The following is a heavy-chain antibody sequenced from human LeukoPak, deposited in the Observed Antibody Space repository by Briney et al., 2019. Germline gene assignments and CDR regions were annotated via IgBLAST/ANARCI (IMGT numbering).Heavy chain of an antibody. CDR1: GYTFTGYY. CDR3: ARKSPRTTGTTLAWY. CDR2: INPNSGGT. D-gene: IGHD1-1*01. V-gene: IGHV1-2*02. J-gene: IGHJ4*02. Sequence: ASVKVSCKASGYTFTGYYIHWVRQAPGQGLEWMGWINPNSGGTNYAQKFQGRVTMTRGTSISTAYMELSRLRSDDTAVYYCARKSPRTTGTTLAWYWGQGTLVTVSS.